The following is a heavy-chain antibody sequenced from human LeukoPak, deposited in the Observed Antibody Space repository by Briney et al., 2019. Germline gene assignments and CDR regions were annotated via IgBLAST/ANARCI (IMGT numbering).Heavy chain of an antibody. CDR2: INHSGST. J-gene: IGHJ6*02. D-gene: IGHD3-10*01. V-gene: IGHV4-34*01. Sequence: PSETLSLTCAVYGGSFSGYYWSWIRQPPGKGLEWIGEINHSGSTNYNPSLKSRVTISVDTSKNQFSLKLSSVTAADTAVYYCARAWFPGSFYYYGMDVWGQGTTVTVSS. CDR1: GGSFSGYY. CDR3: ARAWFPGSFYYYGMDV.